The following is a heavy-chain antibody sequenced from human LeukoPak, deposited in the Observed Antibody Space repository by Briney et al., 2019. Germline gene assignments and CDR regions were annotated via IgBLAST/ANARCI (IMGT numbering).Heavy chain of an antibody. CDR1: GFTFNTYA. CDR2: ISDSGGSA. Sequence: GGSLRLSCAASGFTFNTYAMSWVRQAPGKGLEWVSAISDSGGSAYYADSVKGRFTISRDNSKNTLYLQMNSLRAEDTAVYYCAREDYDFWSGYYKATYYFDYWGQGTLVTVSS. J-gene: IGHJ4*02. V-gene: IGHV3-23*01. CDR3: AREDYDFWSGYYKATYYFDY. D-gene: IGHD3-3*01.